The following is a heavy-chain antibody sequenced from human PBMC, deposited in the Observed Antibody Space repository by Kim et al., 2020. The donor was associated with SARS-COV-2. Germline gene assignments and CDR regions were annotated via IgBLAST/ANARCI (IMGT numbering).Heavy chain of an antibody. J-gene: IGHJ6*02. Sequence: SETLSLTCTVSGGSISSGGYYWSWIRQHPGKGLEWIGYIYYSGSTYYNPSLKSRVTISVDTSKNQFSLKLSSVTAADTAVYYCARVLEDCSSTSCSPSDYYYYGMDVWGQGTTVTVSS. CDR2: IYYSGST. V-gene: IGHV4-31*03. CDR1: GGSISSGGYY. CDR3: ARVLEDCSSTSCSPSDYYYYGMDV. D-gene: IGHD2-2*01.